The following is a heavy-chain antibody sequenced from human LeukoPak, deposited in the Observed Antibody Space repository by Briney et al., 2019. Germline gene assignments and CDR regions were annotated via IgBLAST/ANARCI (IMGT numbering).Heavy chain of an antibody. J-gene: IGHJ4*02. CDR3: AREYCSGGSCYSDPFDY. CDR1: GGTFSSYA. D-gene: IGHD2-15*01. V-gene: IGHV1-69*04. CDR2: IIPILGIA. Sequence: ASVKVSCEASGGTFSSYAISWVRQAPGQGLEWMGRIIPILGIANYAQKFQGRVTITADKSTSTAYMELSSLRSEDTAVYYCAREYCSGGSCYSDPFDYWGQGTLVTVSS.